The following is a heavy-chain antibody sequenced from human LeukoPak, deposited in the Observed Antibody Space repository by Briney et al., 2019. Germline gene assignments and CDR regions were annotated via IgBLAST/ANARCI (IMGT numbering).Heavy chain of an antibody. CDR2: ISVYNGNR. D-gene: IGHD3-3*01. J-gene: IGHJ6*03. V-gene: IGHV1-18*01. CDR1: GYTFTSYG. CDR3: ARVPHYDFWSGYYPYYYYYMDV. Sequence: GASVKVSCKASGYTFTSYGISWVRQTPGQGLEWMGWISVYNGNRNYAQKFQGRVTITRNTSISTAYMELSSLRSEDTAVYYCARVPHYDFWSGYYPYYYYYMDVWGKGTTVTVSS.